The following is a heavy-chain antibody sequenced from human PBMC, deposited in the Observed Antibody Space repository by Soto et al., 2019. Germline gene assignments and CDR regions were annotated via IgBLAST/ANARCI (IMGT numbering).Heavy chain of an antibody. Sequence: EVQLVQSGAEVKKPGESLKISCQGSGYSFTTYWIGWVRQMPGKGLECMGIIYPGDSDTRYSPSFQGQVTISADKSINTAYLQWSGLKASDTAIYYCARTTVAGIRGYFDSWGQGTLVTVSS. D-gene: IGHD6-19*01. CDR1: GYSFTTYW. CDR2: IYPGDSDT. CDR3: ARTTVAGIRGYFDS. J-gene: IGHJ4*02. V-gene: IGHV5-51*01.